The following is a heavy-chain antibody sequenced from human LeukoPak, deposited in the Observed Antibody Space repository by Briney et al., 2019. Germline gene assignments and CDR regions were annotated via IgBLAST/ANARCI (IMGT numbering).Heavy chain of an antibody. Sequence: PGGSLRLSCAASGFTFSSYWMHWVRQAPGKGLVWVSRLNSDGSSTSYADSVKGRFTISRDNAKNTLYLQMNSLRAEDTAVYYCARDWGGRGGRVSMSDYWGQGTLVTVSS. CDR1: GFTFSSYW. D-gene: IGHD3-10*01. CDR3: ARDWGGRGGRVSMSDY. J-gene: IGHJ4*02. V-gene: IGHV3-74*01. CDR2: LNSDGSST.